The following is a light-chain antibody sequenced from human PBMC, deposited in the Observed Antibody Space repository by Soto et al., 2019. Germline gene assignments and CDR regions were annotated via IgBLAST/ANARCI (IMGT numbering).Light chain of an antibody. CDR2: GAA. CDR1: QSVRTN. J-gene: IGKJ4*01. V-gene: IGKV3-15*01. Sequence: EIVMTQSPATLSVSPGERATLSCRASQSVRTNLAWFQQKPGQAPRLLIYGAASTAAGIPVRFSGSGSGTEFTLTISSLQSEDSAVFYCHQYDKWPLTFGGGTKVEIK. CDR3: HQYDKWPLT.